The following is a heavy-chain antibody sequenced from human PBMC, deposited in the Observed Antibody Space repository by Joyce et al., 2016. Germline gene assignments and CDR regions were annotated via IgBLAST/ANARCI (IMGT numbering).Heavy chain of an antibody. J-gene: IGHJ6*02. CDR3: ARNSAPRASTYYGLDV. CDR2: ISSNRNYI. Sequence: EVQLVESGGGLVRPGGSLRLSRAASGFTFSSYSMNWVRQAPGKGLEGVSFISSNRNYIYYADSGKGRFTISRDNAKSSLFLQMDSLRAEDTAVYYCARNSAPRASTYYGLDVWGQGTTVTVSS. D-gene: IGHD5/OR15-5a*01. CDR1: GFTFSSYS. V-gene: IGHV3-21*01.